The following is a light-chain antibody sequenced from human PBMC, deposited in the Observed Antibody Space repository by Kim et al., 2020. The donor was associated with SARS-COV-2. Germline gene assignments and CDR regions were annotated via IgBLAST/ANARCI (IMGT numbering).Light chain of an antibody. Sequence: SPGEKATISCRASQSVSSSYLAWYQQKPGQAPRLLIYGASSRATGIPDRFSGSGSGTDFTLTISRLEPEDFAVYYCQQYGSSPSYTFGQGTKLEIK. CDR1: QSVSSSY. V-gene: IGKV3-20*01. J-gene: IGKJ2*01. CDR3: QQYGSSPSYT. CDR2: GAS.